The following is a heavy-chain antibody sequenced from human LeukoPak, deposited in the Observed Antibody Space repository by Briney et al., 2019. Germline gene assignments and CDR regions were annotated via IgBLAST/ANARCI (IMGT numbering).Heavy chain of an antibody. CDR3: AIGVVTLMDV. V-gene: IGHV1-69*04. D-gene: IGHD3-3*01. CDR1: GGTFSSYA. J-gene: IGHJ6*02. Sequence: SVKVSCKASGGTFSSYAISWVRQAPGQGLEWMGRIIPILGIANYAQKFQGRVTITADKSTGTAYMELSSLRSEDTAVYYCAIGVVTLMDVWGQGTTVTVSS. CDR2: IIPILGIA.